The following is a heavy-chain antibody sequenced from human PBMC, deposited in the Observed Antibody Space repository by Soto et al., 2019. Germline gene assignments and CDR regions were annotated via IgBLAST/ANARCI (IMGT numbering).Heavy chain of an antibody. V-gene: IGHV2-5*02. Sequence: QITLKESGPTLVKPTQTLTLTCTFSGFSLNTTAVGVGWIRQPPGKALEWLALIYWVNDKRYNPSLKTRLTITKDTSKNQLVLKMTNMDPVDTATYFCAHREGDDYVWGSYKDAFDIWGKGTMVTVAS. CDR1: GFSLNTTAVG. D-gene: IGHD3-16*01. CDR2: IYWVNDK. CDR3: AHREGDDYVWGSYKDAFDI. J-gene: IGHJ3*02.